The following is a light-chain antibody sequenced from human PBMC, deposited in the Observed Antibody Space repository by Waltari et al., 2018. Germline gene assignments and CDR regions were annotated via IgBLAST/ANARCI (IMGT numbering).Light chain of an antibody. CDR1: QSISTY. CDR2: AAS. Sequence: DIQMTQSPSSLSASVGDRVTITCRASQSISTYLNWYQQKPGKAPKLLIYAASSLQSGVPSRFSGSGSGTDFTLTISSLQAEDVATYYCQKYNSAPPTFGQGTKVEIK. V-gene: IGKV1-39*01. J-gene: IGKJ2*01. CDR3: QKYNSAPPT.